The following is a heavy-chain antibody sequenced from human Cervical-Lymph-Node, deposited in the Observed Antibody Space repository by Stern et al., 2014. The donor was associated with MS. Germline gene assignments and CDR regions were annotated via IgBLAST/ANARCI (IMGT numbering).Heavy chain of an antibody. CDR2: IYQDGST. CDR3: ARVDDCSGGTCFSTSWFDP. CDR1: GGSFNNYY. J-gene: IGHJ5*02. D-gene: IGHD2-15*01. Sequence: VQLEESGPGLVKPSETLSLTCTVSGGSFNNYYWSWIRQPPGKGLEWIGYIYQDGSTKYNPSLKSRVTISLHTSKKQFSLRLTSVTAADTAVYYCARVDDCSGGTCFSTSWFDPWGQGTLVTVS. V-gene: IGHV4-59*01.